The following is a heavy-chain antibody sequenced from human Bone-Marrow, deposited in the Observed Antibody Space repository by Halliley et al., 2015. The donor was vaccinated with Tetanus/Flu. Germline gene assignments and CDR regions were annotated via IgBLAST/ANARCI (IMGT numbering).Heavy chain of an antibody. CDR1: GGGFTKYA. V-gene: IGHV1-69*06. Sequence: QLVQSGAEVKKSGSSVRVTCKASGGGFTKYAISWVRQAPGQGLEWVGGIIPFFDTTNYAQKFQGRVTIAADKSAATVFLDLTRLTPEDTAVYYCARDLTLFSSGFGNHYGMDVWGHGTTVTVSS. CDR2: IIPFFDTT. J-gene: IGHJ6*02. CDR3: ARDLTLFSSGFGNHYGMDV. D-gene: IGHD3-22*01.